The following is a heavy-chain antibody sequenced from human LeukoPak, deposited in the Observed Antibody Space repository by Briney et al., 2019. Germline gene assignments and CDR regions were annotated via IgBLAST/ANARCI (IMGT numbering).Heavy chain of an antibody. V-gene: IGHV4-39*07. J-gene: IGHJ4*02. D-gene: IGHD6-13*01. CDR1: GGSIRSSYYY. CDR2: IYDSGST. Sequence: SETLSLTCTVSGGSIRSSYYYWGWIRQPPGKGLEWIGSIYDSGSTYYNPSLKSRVTISVDTSKNQFSLKLSSVTAADTAVYYCARETPGIAAAGLDYWGQGTLVTVSS. CDR3: ARETPGIAAAGLDY.